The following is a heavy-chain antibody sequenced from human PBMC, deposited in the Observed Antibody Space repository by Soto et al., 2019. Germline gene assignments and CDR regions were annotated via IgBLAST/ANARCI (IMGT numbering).Heavy chain of an antibody. CDR3: EVTTGY. Sequence: QVQVVQSRAEVKKPGASVKVSCKTSGYTFPAYDINWIRQAPGQGLEWMGWVSPDSGNAGYAPQFQGRLRMTSATSISTVYMELSSLRAEDTAVYVCEVTTGYWGQGTMVTVSS. D-gene: IGHD2-21*02. J-gene: IGHJ4*02. CDR1: GYTFPAYD. CDR2: VSPDSGNA. V-gene: IGHV1-8*01.